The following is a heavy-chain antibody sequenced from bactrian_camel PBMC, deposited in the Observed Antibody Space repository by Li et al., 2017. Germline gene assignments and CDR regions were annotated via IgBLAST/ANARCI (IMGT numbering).Heavy chain of an antibody. D-gene: IGHD5*01. Sequence: HVQLVESGGGSVQPGGSLRLSCEASVYTYTVNYWMYWVRQAPGKGLEGVAIIYTGDSDTLYADSVKGRFTISRDNAKNTLYLQLNSLVPEDTAMYYCAIDLFADLGLGRGTQVTVS. J-gene: IGHJ4*01. CDR2: IYTGDSDT. CDR1: VYTYTVNYW. V-gene: IGHV3S6*01.